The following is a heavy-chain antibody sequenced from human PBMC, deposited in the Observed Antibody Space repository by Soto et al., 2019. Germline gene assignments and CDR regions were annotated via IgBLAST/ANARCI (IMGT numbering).Heavy chain of an antibody. J-gene: IGHJ5*02. Sequence: SETLSLTCTVSGDSISSGDYYWSWIRQPPGKGLEWIGYIYYSGSTYYNPSLRSRLTMSIDTSKNQFSLKLSSVTAADTAVYYCERDGISSWFDPWGQGTLVTVSS. CDR2: IYYSGST. D-gene: IGHD1-1*01. CDR1: GDSISSGDYY. V-gene: IGHV4-30-4*01. CDR3: ERDGISSWFDP.